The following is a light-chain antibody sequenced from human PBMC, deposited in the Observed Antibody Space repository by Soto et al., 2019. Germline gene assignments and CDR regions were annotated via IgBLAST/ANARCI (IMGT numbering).Light chain of an antibody. CDR1: QSISSY. CDR2: AAS. CDR3: QQSYSFPIT. V-gene: IGKV1-39*01. Sequence: IQMTQSPSSLSASVGDRVTIACRASQSISSYLNWYQQRPGKAPKLLIYAASSLQSGVPSRFSGSGYGTDFTLTISSLQPEDFATYYCQQSYSFPITFGQGTRLEIK. J-gene: IGKJ5*01.